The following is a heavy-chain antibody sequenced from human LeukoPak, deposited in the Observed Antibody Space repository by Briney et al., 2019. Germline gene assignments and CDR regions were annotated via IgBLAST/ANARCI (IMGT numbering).Heavy chain of an antibody. Sequence: PSETLSLTCTVSGGSTSNYYWSWIRQPAGKGLEWIGRINTSGSTDYNPSLKSRVTMSVDTSKNQFSLKLSSLTAADTAVYYCARSRGTTMVTHFDYWGQGTLVTVSS. CDR3: ARSRGTTMVTHFDY. D-gene: IGHD5-18*01. CDR1: GGSTSNYY. J-gene: IGHJ4*02. CDR2: INTSGST. V-gene: IGHV4-4*07.